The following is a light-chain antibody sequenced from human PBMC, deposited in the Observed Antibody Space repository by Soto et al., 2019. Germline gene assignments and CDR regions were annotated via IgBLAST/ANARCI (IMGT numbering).Light chain of an antibody. CDR2: DAS. V-gene: IGKV1-5*01. CDR1: QGISTW. J-gene: IGKJ1*01. CDR3: QQYSSYSRT. Sequence: DSQMAEGPCTLGGAVGGRVKISCGASQGISTWLAWYQQKPGTAPKLLIYDASSLESGVPSRFSGSGSGTEFTLTISSLQPDDYATYYCQQYSSYSRTFGQGTKVDIK.